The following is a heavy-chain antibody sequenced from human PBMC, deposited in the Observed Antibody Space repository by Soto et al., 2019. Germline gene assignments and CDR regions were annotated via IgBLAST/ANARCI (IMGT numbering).Heavy chain of an antibody. V-gene: IGHV1-18*01. D-gene: IGHD5-12*01. CDR2: ISPDNGNT. Sequence: QVQLVQSGGEVKKPGASVKVSCKASGYTFTIYGINWVRQAPGQGLEWMGWISPDNGNTNYAQKLQGRGTMNTDTPTSTAYMELRSLRSDDTAVYYCARALGYSGYAGMDVWGKGTTVTVSS. CDR3: ARALGYSGYAGMDV. J-gene: IGHJ6*04. CDR1: GYTFTIYG.